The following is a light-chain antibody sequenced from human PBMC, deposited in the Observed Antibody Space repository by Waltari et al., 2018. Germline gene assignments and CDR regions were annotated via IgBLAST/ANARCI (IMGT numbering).Light chain of an antibody. CDR2: DVS. CDR3: CSYAGSYTLKV. Sequence: QSALTQPRSVSGSPGQSVTISCTGTSSDVGGHNYVSWYQQHPGKDPKLMIYDVSKRPSGVPDRFSGSKSGNTASLTISGLQAEDEADYYCCSYAGSYTLKVFGGGTKLTVL. V-gene: IGLV2-11*01. CDR1: SSDVGGHNY. J-gene: IGLJ3*02.